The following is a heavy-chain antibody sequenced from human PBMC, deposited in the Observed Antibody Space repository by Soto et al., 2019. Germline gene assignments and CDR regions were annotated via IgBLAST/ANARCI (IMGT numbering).Heavy chain of an antibody. D-gene: IGHD3-22*01. CDR2: ISAYNGNT. V-gene: IGHV1-18*04. Sequence: QVQLVQSGAEVKKPGASVKVSCKASGYTFTSYGISWVRQAPGQGLEWMGWISAYNGNTNYAQKLQGRVTMTTDTSTSTAYMELRSLRSDDTAVYYCARGRLDYYDSSGYYTRDNWFDPWCQGTLVTVSS. J-gene: IGHJ5*02. CDR1: GYTFTSYG. CDR3: ARGRLDYYDSSGYYTRDNWFDP.